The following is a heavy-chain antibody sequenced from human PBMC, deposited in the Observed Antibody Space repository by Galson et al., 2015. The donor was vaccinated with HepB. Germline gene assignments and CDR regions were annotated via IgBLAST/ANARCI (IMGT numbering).Heavy chain of an antibody. CDR1: GFTVSSNY. J-gene: IGHJ6*02. D-gene: IGHD2-2*02. Sequence: SLRLSCAASGFTVSSNYMSWVRQAPGKGLEWVSVIYSGGSTYYADSVKGRFTISRDNSKNTLYLQMNSLRAEDTAVYYCARSPPLPAAIHGPKYYYYYGMDVWGQGTTVTVSS. CDR2: IYSGGST. CDR3: ARSPPLPAAIHGPKYYYYYGMDV. V-gene: IGHV3-53*01.